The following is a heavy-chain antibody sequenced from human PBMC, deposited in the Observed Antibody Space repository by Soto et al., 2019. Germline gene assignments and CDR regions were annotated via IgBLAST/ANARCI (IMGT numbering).Heavy chain of an antibody. CDR3: ARDLRPAYDFWSGYYTGWFDP. V-gene: IGHV4-31*03. J-gene: IGHJ5*02. CDR1: GGSISSGGYY. Sequence: QVQLQESGPGLVKPSQTLSLTCTVSGGSISSGGYYWSWIRQHPGKGLEWIGYIYYSGSTYYNPSLKSRVTISVDTSKNQFSLKLSSVTAADTAVYYCARDLRPAYDFWSGYYTGWFDPWGQGTLVTVSS. D-gene: IGHD3-3*01. CDR2: IYYSGST.